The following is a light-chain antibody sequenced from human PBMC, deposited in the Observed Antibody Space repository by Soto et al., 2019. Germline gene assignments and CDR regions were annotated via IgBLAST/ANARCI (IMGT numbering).Light chain of an antibody. J-gene: IGKJ3*01. CDR1: QGIGST. V-gene: IGKV3-15*01. Sequence: EEVLTRSPAAQSVYPGERVTLSCRASQGIGSTLAWYQQKPGQTPRLLIYDSSTRAIGIPTRFSGSRSGTEFTLTINGLQSEDFAVYYCQHYNNWPFTFGPGTKVDIK. CDR2: DSS. CDR3: QHYNNWPFT.